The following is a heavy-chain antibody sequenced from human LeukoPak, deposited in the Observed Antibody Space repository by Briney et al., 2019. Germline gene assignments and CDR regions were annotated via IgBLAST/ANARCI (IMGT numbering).Heavy chain of an antibody. Sequence: PGGSLRLSCAASGFTFGNYAMSWVRQAPGKGLEWVSSIDNSGSITYYADSVRGRFTISRDNSKNTLYLQMNSLRAEDTAVYYCARDYGSGSYLPYFDYWGQGTLVTVSS. D-gene: IGHD3-10*01. V-gene: IGHV3-23*01. CDR1: GFTFGNYA. J-gene: IGHJ4*02. CDR2: IDNSGSIT. CDR3: ARDYGSGSYLPYFDY.